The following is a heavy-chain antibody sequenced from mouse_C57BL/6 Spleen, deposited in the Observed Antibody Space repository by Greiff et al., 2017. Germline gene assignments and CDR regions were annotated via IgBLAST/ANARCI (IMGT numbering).Heavy chain of an antibody. Sequence: VQLKQSGPELVKPGASVKIPCKASGYTFTDYNMDWVKQSHGKSLEWIGDINPNNGGTIYNQKFKGKATLTVDKSSSTAYMELRSLTSEDTAVYYCAREGSSGPFAYWGQGTLVTVSA. D-gene: IGHD3-2*02. CDR2: INPNNGGT. J-gene: IGHJ3*01. V-gene: IGHV1-18*01. CDR3: AREGSSGPFAY. CDR1: GYTFTDYN.